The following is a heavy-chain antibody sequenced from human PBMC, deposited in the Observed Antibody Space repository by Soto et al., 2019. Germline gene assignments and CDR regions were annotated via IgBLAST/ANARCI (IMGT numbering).Heavy chain of an antibody. CDR1: GYSFTSYW. CDR2: IYPGDSDT. J-gene: IGHJ5*02. CDR3: ARGLDYYDSSGYYPSPYNWFDP. V-gene: IGHV5-51*01. Sequence: GVSLKISCKASGYSFTSYWIGWVRQMPGKGLEWMGIIYPGDSDTRYSPSFQGQVTISADKSISTAYLQWSSLKASDTAMYYCARGLDYYDSSGYYPSPYNWFDPWGQGTLVTVSS. D-gene: IGHD3-22*01.